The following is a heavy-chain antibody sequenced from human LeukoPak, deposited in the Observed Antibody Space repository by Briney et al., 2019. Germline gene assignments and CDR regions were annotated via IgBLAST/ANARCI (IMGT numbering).Heavy chain of an antibody. CDR2: ISGSGGST. CDR3: AKTKSGSGWYRHYFDY. V-gene: IGHV3-23*01. D-gene: IGHD6-19*01. J-gene: IGHJ4*02. CDR1: GFTFSSYA. Sequence: PGGSLRLSCAASGFTFSSYAMSWVRQAPGKGLEWVSAISGSGGSTYYADSVKGRFTIPRDNSKNTLYLQMNSLRADDTAVYYCAKTKSGSGWYRHYFDYWGQGNLVTVSS.